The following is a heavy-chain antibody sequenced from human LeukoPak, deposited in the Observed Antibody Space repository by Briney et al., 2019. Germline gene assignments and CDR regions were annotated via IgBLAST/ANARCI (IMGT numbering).Heavy chain of an antibody. CDR1: GYTFSNYA. D-gene: IGHD3-9*01. J-gene: IGHJ5*02. V-gene: IGHV1-18*04. Sequence: ASVKVSCKASGYTFSNYAISWVRQAPGQGLEWMGWISPKSGRGSHANKFQGRVTMTTDTSTSTVYMELTSLTSDDTAVYYCARDLVTDYHWWFDPWGQGTLVTVSS. CDR2: ISPKSGRG. CDR3: ARDLVTDYHWWFDP.